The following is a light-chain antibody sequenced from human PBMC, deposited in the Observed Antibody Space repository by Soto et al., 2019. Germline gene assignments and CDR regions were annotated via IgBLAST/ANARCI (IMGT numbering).Light chain of an antibody. Sequence: QSVLTQPASVSGSPGQSITISCTGTSSDVGGYNYVSWYQQQPGKAPKLMIYDVTNRPSGVSNRFSGSKSGNTASLTISGLQAEDEADYYCSSYTSSSTPLVFGGGTQLTVL. V-gene: IGLV2-14*01. CDR3: SSYTSSSTPLV. CDR2: DVT. CDR1: SSDVGGYNY. J-gene: IGLJ3*02.